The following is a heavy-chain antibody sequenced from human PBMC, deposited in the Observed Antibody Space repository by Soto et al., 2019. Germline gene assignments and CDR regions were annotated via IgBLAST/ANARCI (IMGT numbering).Heavy chain of an antibody. CDR3: ARRGDWGSDEFDY. Sequence: QVQLQKSGPGLVKPSETLSLTCTVSGGSISPYYWSWIRQPPGKGLEWIGYIYYTGSTSYNPSLKSRVTVTVDTSKNQFSLNLSSMTATDTAVYYCARRGDWGSDEFDYWGQGTLVTVSS. CDR1: GGSISPYY. V-gene: IGHV4-59*08. D-gene: IGHD7-27*01. J-gene: IGHJ4*02. CDR2: IYYTGST.